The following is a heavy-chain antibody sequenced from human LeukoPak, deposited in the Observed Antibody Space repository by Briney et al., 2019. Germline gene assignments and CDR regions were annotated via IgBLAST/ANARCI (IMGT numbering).Heavy chain of an antibody. CDR3: AKSQRYSTTGEDY. CDR1: GFTVSGNY. Sequence: GGSLRLSCAASGFTVSGNYMSWVRQAPGKGLEWVSVIYRGGSTYYVDSVKGRFTISRDNSKDTLYLQMNSLRAEDTAVYYCAKSQRYSTTGEDYWGQGTLVTVSS. J-gene: IGHJ4*02. D-gene: IGHD2/OR15-2a*01. V-gene: IGHV3-53*01. CDR2: IYRGGST.